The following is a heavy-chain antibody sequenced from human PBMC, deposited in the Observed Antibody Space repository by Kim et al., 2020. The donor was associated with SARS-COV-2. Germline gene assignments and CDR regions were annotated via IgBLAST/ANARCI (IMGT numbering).Heavy chain of an antibody. CDR1: GGTFSSYT. J-gene: IGHJ4*02. V-gene: IGHV1-69*04. CDR3: VTERTGYLDY. Sequence: SVKVSCKASGGTFSSYTFTWVRHAPGQGLDWMGRIIAVFGIANYAQKFQDRVTITTDKSTNTAYLELSSLRFEDTAVYYCVTERTGYLDYWGQGTLVTVSS. D-gene: IGHD1-1*01. CDR2: IIAVFGIA.